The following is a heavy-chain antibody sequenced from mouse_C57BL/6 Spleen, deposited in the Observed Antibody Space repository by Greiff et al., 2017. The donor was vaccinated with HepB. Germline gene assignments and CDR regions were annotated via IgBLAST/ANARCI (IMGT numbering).Heavy chain of an antibody. CDR2: INPNNGGT. CDR3: ARLRDITTVVGSYAMDY. J-gene: IGHJ4*01. CDR1: GYTFTDYY. V-gene: IGHV1-26*01. Sequence: EVQLQQSGPELVKPGASVKISCKASGYTFTDYYMNWVKQSHGKSLEWIGDINPNNGGTSYNQKFKGKATLTVDKSSSTAYMELRSLTSEDSAGYYCARLRDITTVVGSYAMDYWGQGTSVTVSS. D-gene: IGHD1-1*01.